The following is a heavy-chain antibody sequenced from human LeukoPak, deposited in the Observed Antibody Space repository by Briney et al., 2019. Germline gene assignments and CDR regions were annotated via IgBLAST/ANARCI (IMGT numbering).Heavy chain of an antibody. CDR2: IYYSGST. Sequence: SETLSLTCTVSGGSISSYYWSWIRQPPGKGLEWIGYIYYSGSTNYNPSLKSRVTISVDTSKNQFSLKLSSVTAADTAVYYCARMPTAGWFDPWGQGTLVTVSS. D-gene: IGHD2-21*02. CDR1: GGSISSYY. V-gene: IGHV4-59*12. J-gene: IGHJ5*02. CDR3: ARMPTAGWFDP.